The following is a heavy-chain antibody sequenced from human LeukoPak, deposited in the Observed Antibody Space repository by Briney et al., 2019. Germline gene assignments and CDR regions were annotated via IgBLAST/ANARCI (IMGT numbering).Heavy chain of an antibody. V-gene: IGHV3-48*03. Sequence: GGSLRLSCAASGFTFSSYEMNWFRQAPGKGLEWVAYISNGGSTTYYADSVRGRFTISRDNAKNSMYLQMNSLRDEDMAVYYCARRGNSGYLALDYWGQGTLVTVSS. J-gene: IGHJ4*02. D-gene: IGHD3-22*01. CDR2: ISNGGSTT. CDR3: ARRGNSGYLALDY. CDR1: GFTFSSYE.